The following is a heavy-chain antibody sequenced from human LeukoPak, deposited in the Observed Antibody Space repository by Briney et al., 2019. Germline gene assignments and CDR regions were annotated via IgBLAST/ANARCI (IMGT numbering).Heavy chain of an antibody. Sequence: ASVKVSCKASGYTFTSYYMHWVRQAPGQGLEWMGIINPSGGSTSYAQKFQGRVTMTRDTSTSTVYMELSSLRSEDTAVYYCARDDAGGGIAAAGARVHYFDYWAREPWSPSPQ. D-gene: IGHD6-13*01. CDR1: GYTFTSYY. CDR2: INPSGGST. CDR3: ARDDAGGGIAAAGARVHYFDY. V-gene: IGHV1-46*01. J-gene: IGHJ4*02.